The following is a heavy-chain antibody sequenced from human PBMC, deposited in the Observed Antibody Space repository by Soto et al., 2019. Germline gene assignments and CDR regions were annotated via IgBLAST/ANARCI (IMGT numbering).Heavy chain of an antibody. CDR2: ISYDGSNK. V-gene: IGHV3-30-3*01. CDR3: ARDPWYY. CDR1: GFTFSSDA. J-gene: IGHJ4*02. Sequence: QVQLVESGGGVVQPGRSLRLSCAAAGFTFSSDAMHWVRQAPGKGLEWVAVISYDGSNKYYADSVKGRFTISRDNAKNTLYLQMNSLRAEDTAVYYCARDPWYYWGQGTLVTVSS.